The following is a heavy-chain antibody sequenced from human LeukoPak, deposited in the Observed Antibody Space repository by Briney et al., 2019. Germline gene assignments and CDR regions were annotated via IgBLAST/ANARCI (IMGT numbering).Heavy chain of an antibody. Sequence: GGSLRLSCAASGFTFDDYAMHWVRQAPGKGLEWVSGISWNSGSIGYADSVKGRFTISRDNAKNSLYLLMNSLRAEDTALYYCAKDSGDSSGYYYGHWGQGTLVTVSS. J-gene: IGHJ1*01. CDR1: GFTFDDYA. V-gene: IGHV3-9*01. CDR2: ISWNSGSI. CDR3: AKDSGDSSGYYYGH. D-gene: IGHD3-22*01.